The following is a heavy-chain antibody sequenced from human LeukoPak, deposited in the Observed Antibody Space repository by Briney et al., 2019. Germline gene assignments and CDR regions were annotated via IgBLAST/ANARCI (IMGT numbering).Heavy chain of an antibody. V-gene: IGHV1-2*02. Sequence: ASVKVSCKASGYTFTRYYMHWVRQAPGQGLEGMGWINPNSGGTNYAQKFQGRVTMTRDTSISTAYMELSRLRSEDTAVYYCARISYAGGPPRGMDVWGQGTTVTVSS. J-gene: IGHJ6*02. CDR1: GYTFTRYY. D-gene: IGHD2-8*01. CDR2: INPNSGGT. CDR3: ARISYAGGPPRGMDV.